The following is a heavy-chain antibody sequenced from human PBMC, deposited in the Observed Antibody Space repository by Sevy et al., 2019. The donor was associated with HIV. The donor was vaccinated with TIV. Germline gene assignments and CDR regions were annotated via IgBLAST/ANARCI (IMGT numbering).Heavy chain of an antibody. J-gene: IGHJ4*02. D-gene: IGHD2-2*01. CDR2: IYSGGGT. V-gene: IGHV3-66*02. Sequence: GESLKISCAASGFTVSSNYMSWVRQAPGKGLDWVSLIYSGGGTDYSDSVKGRFTISRDSSKNTLYLQMNSLRTEDTAVYYSARARGYRLDWGQGTLVTVS. CDR3: ARARGYRLD. CDR1: GFTVSSNY.